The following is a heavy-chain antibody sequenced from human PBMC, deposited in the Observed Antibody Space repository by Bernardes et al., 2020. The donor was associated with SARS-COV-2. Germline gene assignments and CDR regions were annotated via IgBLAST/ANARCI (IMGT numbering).Heavy chain of an antibody. CDR3: ATTKVYRVVPAANYYYYYGMDV. V-gene: IGHV1-24*01. D-gene: IGHD2-2*01. CDR2: FDPEDGET. J-gene: IGHJ6*02. CDR1: GYTLTELS. Sequence: ASVKVSCKVSGYTLTELSMHWVRQAPGKGLEWMGGFDPEDGETIYAQKFQGRVTMTEDTSTDTAYMELSSLRSEDTAVYYCATTKVYRVVPAANYYYYYGMDVWGQGTTVTVSS.